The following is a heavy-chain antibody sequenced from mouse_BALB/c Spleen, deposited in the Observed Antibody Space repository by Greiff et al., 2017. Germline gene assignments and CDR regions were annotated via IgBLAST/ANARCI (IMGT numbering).Heavy chain of an antibody. D-gene: IGHD2-4*01. CDR1: GYAFSSYW. J-gene: IGHJ4*01. CDR2: IYPGDGDT. Sequence: VMLVESGAELVRPGSSVKISCKASGYAFSSYWMNWVKQRPGQGLEWIGQIYPGDGDTNYNGKFKGKATLTADKSSSTAYMQLSSLTSEDSAVYFCARGGLDYAMDYWGQGTSVTVSS. CDR3: ARGGLDYAMDY. V-gene: IGHV1-80*01.